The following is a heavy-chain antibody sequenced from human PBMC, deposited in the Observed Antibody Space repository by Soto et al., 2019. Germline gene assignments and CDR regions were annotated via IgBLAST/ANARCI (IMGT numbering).Heavy chain of an antibody. CDR1: GFTFSSSW. V-gene: IGHV3-7*03. CDR2: IKEDGSEK. Sequence: GGSLRLSCAASGFTFSSSWMNWVRQAPGKGLEWVADIKEDGSEKYYVDSLKGRFTISRDNAKNSLYLQMNSLRAEDTAVYYCARGDYHDRRFDSWGQGTLVPVSS. D-gene: IGHD3-22*01. CDR3: ARGDYHDRRFDS. J-gene: IGHJ4*02.